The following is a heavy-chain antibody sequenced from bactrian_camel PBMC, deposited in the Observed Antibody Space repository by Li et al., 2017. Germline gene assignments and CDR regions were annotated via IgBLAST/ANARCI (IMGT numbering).Heavy chain of an antibody. CDR1: GYTYSTRI. Sequence: QLVESGGGSVQAGGSLRLSCAASGYTYSTRILAWFRQAPGKEREGVATITTGAGTTVYADSVKGRFTISQDNGKNVVYLQMNTLQREDTAMYYCAAGSRFSACRLVSESRMGDFPYWGQGTQVTVS. J-gene: IGHJ4*01. CDR3: AAGSRFSACRLVSESRMGDFPY. V-gene: IGHV3S40*01. D-gene: IGHD3*01. CDR2: ITTGAGTT.